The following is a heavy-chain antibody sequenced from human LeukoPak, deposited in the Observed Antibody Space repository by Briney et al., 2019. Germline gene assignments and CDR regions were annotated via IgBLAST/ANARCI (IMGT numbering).Heavy chain of an antibody. CDR2: IRREASGGTT. J-gene: IGHJ5*02. CDR1: GFKFGDYA. CDR3: ARGPRLYGNWFDP. D-gene: IGHD1-1*01. V-gene: IGHV3-49*04. Sequence: PGGSLRLSCRGSGFKFGDYAMTWVRQAPGKGLEWVGFIRREASGGTTEFAASVKGRFTTSIDESKSIAYLQMNSLETEDTGVYYCARGPRLYGNWFDPWGQGTLVTVSS.